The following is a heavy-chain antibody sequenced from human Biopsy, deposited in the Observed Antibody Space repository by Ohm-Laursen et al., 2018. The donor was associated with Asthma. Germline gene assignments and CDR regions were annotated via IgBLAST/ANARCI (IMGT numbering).Heavy chain of an antibody. CDR1: GVSIRSYY. V-gene: IGHV4-59*12. CDR3: ARGWNCGGDCYSLDY. D-gene: IGHD2-21*02. J-gene: IGHJ4*02. CDR2: IHYSGST. Sequence: SDTLSLTCTVSGVSIRSYYWTWIRQPPGKGLEWIGNIHYSGSTYSNPSLKSRVTISVDTSKNQFSLRLRSVTAADTAVYYCARGWNCGGDCYSLDYWGQGTLVTVSS.